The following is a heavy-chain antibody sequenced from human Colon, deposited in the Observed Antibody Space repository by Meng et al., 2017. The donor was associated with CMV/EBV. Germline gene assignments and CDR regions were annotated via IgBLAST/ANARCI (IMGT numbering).Heavy chain of an antibody. V-gene: IGHV3-11*01. CDR2: ISYSGTTI. CDR1: GFTFRDNY. J-gene: IGHJ6*02. Sequence: GESLKISCAASGFTFRDNYMSWIRQAPGKGLEWLSYISYSGTTIYYAGSVEGRFTVSRDNAKNSLYLQMDSLRAEDTAVYYCATTERPGDFYDDSGPLYWYGMDVWGQGTTVTVSS. D-gene: IGHD2/OR15-2a*01. CDR3: ATTERPGDFYDDSGPLYWYGMDV.